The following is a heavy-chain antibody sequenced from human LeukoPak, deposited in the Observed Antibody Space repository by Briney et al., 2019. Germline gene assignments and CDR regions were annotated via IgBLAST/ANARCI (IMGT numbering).Heavy chain of an antibody. V-gene: IGHV4-39*07. Sequence: RTSETLSLTCTVSGDSISSSTYYWGWIRQPPGKGLEWIGTIYYSGSTNYNPSLKSRVTISVDTSKNQFSLKLSSVTAADTAVYYCANDVGYDFWSGYSGVNYMDVWGKGTTVTVSS. D-gene: IGHD3-3*01. CDR1: GDSISSSTYY. CDR2: IYYSGST. J-gene: IGHJ6*03. CDR3: ANDVGYDFWSGYSGVNYMDV.